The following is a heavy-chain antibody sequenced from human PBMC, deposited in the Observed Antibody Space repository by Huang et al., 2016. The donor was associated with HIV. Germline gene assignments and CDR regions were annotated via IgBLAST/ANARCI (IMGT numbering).Heavy chain of an antibody. Sequence: QLQLQESGPGLVKPSETLSLTCSVSGGSISSSSYYWGWIRQPPGKGLEWIGSIYYSGSTFYNPSLKSRVTISVDTSKNQFSRRLSSVTAADTSVYYCARHMDCSSSSCLAGGHERGPFDMWGLGTMVTVSS. J-gene: IGHJ3*02. CDR2: IYYSGST. CDR3: ARHMDCSSSSCLAGGHERGPFDM. V-gene: IGHV4-39*01. CDR1: GGSISSSSYY. D-gene: IGHD2-2*01.